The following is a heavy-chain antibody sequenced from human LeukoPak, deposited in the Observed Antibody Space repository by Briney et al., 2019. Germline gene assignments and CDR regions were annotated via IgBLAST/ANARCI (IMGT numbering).Heavy chain of an antibody. CDR1: GGSIRNDNYY. CDR3: ARLYGSGKNYFDY. J-gene: IGHJ4*02. V-gene: IGHV4-31*03. Sequence: SQTLSLTCTVAGGSIRNDNYYWSWVRQHPGKGLEWIGYIYYSGSTYYNPSLKSRLTLLVDSSKSHFSLKLTSVSTADTAVYYCARLYGSGKNYFDYWGQGTLVTVSS. CDR2: IYYSGST. D-gene: IGHD3-10*01.